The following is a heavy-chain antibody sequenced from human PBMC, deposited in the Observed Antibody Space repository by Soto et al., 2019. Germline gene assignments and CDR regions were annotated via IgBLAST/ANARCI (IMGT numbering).Heavy chain of an antibody. V-gene: IGHV3-30-3*01. CDR2: ISYDGSNE. J-gene: IGHJ6*02. CDR3: ARDEGGDYAINYYYYGMDV. D-gene: IGHD4-17*01. Sequence: WGSLRLSCVASAFTFMSYAIHWCRHSPGKWREWVAVISYDGSNEYYADSVKGRFTVSRDNSRDTLYLQMRSLRSDDTAVYYCARDEGGDYAINYYYYGMDVWGQGTTVTVSS. CDR1: AFTFMSYA.